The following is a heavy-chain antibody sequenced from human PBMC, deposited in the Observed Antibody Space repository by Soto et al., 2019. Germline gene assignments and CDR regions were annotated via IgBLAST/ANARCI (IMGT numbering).Heavy chain of an antibody. CDR1: GFTFSSYA. D-gene: IGHD3-16*01. CDR2: ISGSGGST. J-gene: IGHJ4*02. Sequence: EVQLLESGGGLVQPGGSLRLSCAASGFTFSSYAMSWVRQAPGKGLEWVSAISGSGGSTYYAESVKGRFTISRDSSKNTLFLQMNSLRVEDTAVYYCAKDYDDLRYYFDSWGQGTLVTVSS. CDR3: AKDYDDLRYYFDS. V-gene: IGHV3-23*01.